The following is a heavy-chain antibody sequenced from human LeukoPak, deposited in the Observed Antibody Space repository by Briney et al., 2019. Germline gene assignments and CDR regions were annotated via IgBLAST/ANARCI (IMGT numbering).Heavy chain of an antibody. CDR3: AKVGYGHYYMDV. Sequence: GGSLRLSCAASGFTFTNYAMSWVRQAPGKGLEWVSLVTGSGGNKYYADSVKGQFTISRDNSKNTLYLQMNSLRAEDTAIYYCAKVGYGHYYMDVWGKGTTVTVSS. CDR2: VTGSGGNK. D-gene: IGHD5-18*01. J-gene: IGHJ6*03. CDR1: GFTFTNYA. V-gene: IGHV3-23*01.